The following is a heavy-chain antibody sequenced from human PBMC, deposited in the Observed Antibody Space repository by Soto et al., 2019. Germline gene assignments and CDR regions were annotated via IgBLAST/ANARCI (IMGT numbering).Heavy chain of an antibody. CDR2: ISYDGSNK. CDR1: GFTFSTYG. J-gene: IGHJ4*02. Sequence: QVQLVESGGGVVQPGRSLRLSCAASGFTFSTYGMNWVRQAPGKGLEWVAVISYDGSNKYYADSVKGRFTISRDNSKNTLYLQMSSLRAEDTAVYYCAKGFSYSVIDYWGQGTLVTVSS. V-gene: IGHV3-30*18. CDR3: AKGFSYSVIDY. D-gene: IGHD5-18*01.